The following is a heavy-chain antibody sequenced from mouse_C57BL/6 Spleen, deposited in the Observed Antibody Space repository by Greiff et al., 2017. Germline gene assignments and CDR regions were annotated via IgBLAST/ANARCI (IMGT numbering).Heavy chain of an antibody. J-gene: IGHJ1*03. D-gene: IGHD1-1*01. Sequence: EVKLVESVAELVRPGASVKLSCTASGFNIKNTYMHWVKQRPEQGLEWIGRIDPANGNTKYAPKFQGKATITADTSSNTAYLQLSSLTSRDTAIDYCARSYGSSYWYFDVWGTGTTVTVSS. CDR2: IDPANGNT. V-gene: IGHV14-3*01. CDR1: GFNIKNTY. CDR3: ARSYGSSYWYFDV.